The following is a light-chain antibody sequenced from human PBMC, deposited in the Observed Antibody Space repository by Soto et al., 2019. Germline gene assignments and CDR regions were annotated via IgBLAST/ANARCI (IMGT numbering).Light chain of an antibody. CDR3: QQGNTWPLT. Sequence: EIVMTQSPATLSVSPGEGATLSCRASQSIRRNLAWYQQKPGQAPRLLMYDASTRATGVPARFSGGGSGTEFTLTISSLQSEDFAVYYCQQGNTWPLTFGGGTKVDIK. J-gene: IGKJ4*01. CDR2: DAS. CDR1: QSIRRN. V-gene: IGKV3-15*01.